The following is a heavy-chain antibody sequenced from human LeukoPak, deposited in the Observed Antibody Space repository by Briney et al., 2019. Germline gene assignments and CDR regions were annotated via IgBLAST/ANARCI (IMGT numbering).Heavy chain of an antibody. CDR3: VRSSLVATTWFDP. CDR2: ISWNSGSL. D-gene: IGHD1-26*01. V-gene: IGHV3-9*01. Sequence: GGSLRLSCAGSGFTFEDYAMHWVRQAPGKGLEWVSGISWNSGSLGYADSLKGRFTISRDNAKNSLYLQMNSLRAEDTALYYCVRSSLVATTWFDPWGQGTLVTVSS. J-gene: IGHJ5*02. CDR1: GFTFEDYA.